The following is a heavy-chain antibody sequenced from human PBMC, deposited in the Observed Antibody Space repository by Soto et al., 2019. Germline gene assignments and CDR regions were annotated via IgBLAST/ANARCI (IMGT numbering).Heavy chain of an antibody. CDR3: ARLVAVTRTFYYYGMDV. CDR2: IDPSDSYT. Sequence: GESLKISCKGSGYSFSIYWTSWVRQMPGKGLEWMGTIDPSDSYTNYNPSFQGHVTISADKSISTAYLQWSSLKASDTAMFYCARLVAVTRTFYYYGMDVWGQGTAVTVSS. V-gene: IGHV5-10-1*01. CDR1: GYSFSIYW. D-gene: IGHD6-19*01. J-gene: IGHJ6*02.